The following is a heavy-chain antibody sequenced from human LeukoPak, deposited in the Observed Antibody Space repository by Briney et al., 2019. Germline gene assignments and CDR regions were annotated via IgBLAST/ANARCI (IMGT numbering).Heavy chain of an antibody. Sequence: PSETLSLTCTVSGYSISSGYYWGWIRQPPGKGLEWIGSIYHSGSTYYNPSLKSRVTISVDTSKNQFSLKLSSVTAADTAVYYCARGLYGDYDYWGQGTLVTVSS. V-gene: IGHV4-38-2*02. CDR1: GYSISSGYY. CDR2: IYHSGST. J-gene: IGHJ4*02. D-gene: IGHD4-17*01. CDR3: ARGLYGDYDY.